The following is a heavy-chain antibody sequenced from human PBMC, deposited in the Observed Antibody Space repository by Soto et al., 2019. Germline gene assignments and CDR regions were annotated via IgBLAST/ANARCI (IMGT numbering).Heavy chain of an antibody. CDR3: ARGLPFDI. J-gene: IGHJ3*02. V-gene: IGHV4-59*12. CDR1: GGSISSYY. CDR2: IYSSGST. Sequence: SETLSLTCTVSGGSISSYYWSWIRQPPGKGLEWFGYIYSSGSTNYNPSLKGRVTISVDTSKNQFSLKLSSVTAADTAVYYCARGLPFDIWGQGTTVTVSS.